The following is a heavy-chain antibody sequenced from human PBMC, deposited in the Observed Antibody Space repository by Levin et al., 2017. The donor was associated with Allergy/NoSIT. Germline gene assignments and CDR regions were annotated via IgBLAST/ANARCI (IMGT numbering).Heavy chain of an antibody. Sequence: GGSLRLSCAASGFTFSSYSMNWVRQAPGKGLEWVSYISSSSSTIYYADSVKGRFTISRDNAKNSLYLQMNSLRAEDTAVYYCEAMGIAAAGPRYYFDYWGQGTLVTVSS. D-gene: IGHD6-13*01. CDR3: EAMGIAAAGPRYYFDY. J-gene: IGHJ4*02. CDR2: ISSSSSTI. CDR1: GFTFSSYS. V-gene: IGHV3-48*01.